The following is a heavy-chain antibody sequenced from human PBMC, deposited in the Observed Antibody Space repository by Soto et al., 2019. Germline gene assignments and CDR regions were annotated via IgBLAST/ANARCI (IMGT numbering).Heavy chain of an antibody. D-gene: IGHD6-6*01. CDR3: AKDPYSSSSGFDY. J-gene: IGHJ4*02. CDR2: ISWNSGSI. Sequence: GGSLRLSCAASGFTFDDYAMHWVRQAPGKGLEWVSGISWNSGSIGYADSVKGRFTISRDNAKNSLYLQMNSLRAEDTALYYCAKDPYSSSSGFDYWGQGTLVTVSS. CDR1: GFTFDDYA. V-gene: IGHV3-9*01.